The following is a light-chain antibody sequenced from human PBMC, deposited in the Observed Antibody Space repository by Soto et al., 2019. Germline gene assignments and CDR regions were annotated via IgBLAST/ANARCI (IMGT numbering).Light chain of an antibody. J-gene: IGLJ2*01. Sequence: QSVLTQPPSVSAAPGQKVTISCSGSSSNIGNNYVSWYQQLPGTAPKLLIYENNKRPSGIPDRFSGSKSGTSATRGITGLQTGDEADYYCGTWDSSLSAGLFGGGTKLTVL. V-gene: IGLV1-51*02. CDR3: GTWDSSLSAGL. CDR2: ENN. CDR1: SSNIGNNY.